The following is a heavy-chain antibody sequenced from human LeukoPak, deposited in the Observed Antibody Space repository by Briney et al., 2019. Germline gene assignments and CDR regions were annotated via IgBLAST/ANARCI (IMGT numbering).Heavy chain of an antibody. D-gene: IGHD3-22*01. V-gene: IGHV3-9*01. CDR2: ISWNSVDI. CDR1: GFTFDDYA. J-gene: IGHJ4*02. Sequence: GGSLRLSCAASGFTFDDYAMHWVRQAPGKGLEWVSGISWNSVDIGYGDSVKGRFTISRDNAKSSLFLQMNSLRADDTALYYCAKVSYDSSGSYFSLDYWGQGTLVTVSS. CDR3: AKVSYDSSGSYFSLDY.